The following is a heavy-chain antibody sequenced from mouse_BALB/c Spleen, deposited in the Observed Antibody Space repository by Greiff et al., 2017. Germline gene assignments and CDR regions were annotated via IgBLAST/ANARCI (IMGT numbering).Heavy chain of an antibody. J-gene: IGHJ3*01. CDR2: ISSGGGNT. V-gene: IGHV5-9*03. CDR3: ARWGFAY. CDR1: GFTFRSYT. Sequence: EVTLMESGGGLVKPGGSLKLSCAASGFTFRSYTMSWVRQTPEKRLEWVATISSGGGNTYYPDSVKGRFTISRDNAKNNLYLQMSSLRSEDTALYYCARWGFAYWGQGTLVTVSA.